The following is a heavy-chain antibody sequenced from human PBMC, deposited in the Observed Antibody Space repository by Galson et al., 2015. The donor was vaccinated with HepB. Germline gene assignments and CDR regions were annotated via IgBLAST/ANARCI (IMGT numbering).Heavy chain of an antibody. J-gene: IGHJ3*02. D-gene: IGHD1-26*01. CDR2: IKHDGSET. CDR3: AREKVEGAITGYTFDI. V-gene: IGHV3-7*04. Sequence: SLRLSCAASGFTFTSYWMSWVRQAPGKGPEGVANIKHDGSETYYVDSVKGRFTISSDNAKNSLYLQMNSLRADDTVVYSCAREKVEGAITGYTFDIWGQWTMVTVS. CDR1: GFTFTSYW.